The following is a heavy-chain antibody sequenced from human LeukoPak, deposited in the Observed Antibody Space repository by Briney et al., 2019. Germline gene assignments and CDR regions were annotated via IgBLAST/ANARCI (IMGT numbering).Heavy chain of an antibody. CDR3: AKEGGYSSSLDY. D-gene: IGHD6-13*01. V-gene: IGHV3-9*01. CDR1: GFTFDDYA. Sequence: PGRSLRLSCAASGFTFDDYAMHWVRQAPGKGLEWVSGISWNSGSIGYADSVKGRFTISRDNAKNSLYLQMNSLRAEDTALYYCAKEGGYSSSLDYWGQGTLVTVSS. J-gene: IGHJ4*02. CDR2: ISWNSGSI.